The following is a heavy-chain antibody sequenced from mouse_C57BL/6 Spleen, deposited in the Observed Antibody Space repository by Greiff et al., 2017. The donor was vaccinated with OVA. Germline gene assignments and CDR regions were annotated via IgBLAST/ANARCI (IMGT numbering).Heavy chain of an antibody. CDR3: ARSDYSGSSDFWYFSV. V-gene: IGHV2-2*01. CDR2: IWSGGST. J-gene: IGHJ1*03. Sequence: QVQLQQSGPGLVQPSQSLSITCTVSGFSLTSYGVHWVRQSPGKGLEWLGVIWSGGSTDYNAAFISRLSISKDNSKSQVFFKMNSLQADDTAIYYSARSDYSGSSDFWYFSVWGTGTPVTVSS. D-gene: IGHD1-1*01. CDR1: GFSLTSYG.